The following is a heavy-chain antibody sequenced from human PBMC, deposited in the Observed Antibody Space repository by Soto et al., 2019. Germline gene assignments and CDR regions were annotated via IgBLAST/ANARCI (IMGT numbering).Heavy chain of an antibody. CDR1: GFTFSSYA. CDR2: ISYDGGNK. CDR3: ARDTEPEDYYYGMDV. V-gene: IGHV3-30-3*01. Sequence: GGSLRLSCAASGFTFSSYAMHWVRQAPGKGLEWVAVISYDGGNKYYADSVKGRFTISRDNSKNTLYLQMNSLRAEDTAVYYCARDTEPEDYYYGMDVWGQGTTVTVSS. D-gene: IGHD2-8*02. J-gene: IGHJ6*02.